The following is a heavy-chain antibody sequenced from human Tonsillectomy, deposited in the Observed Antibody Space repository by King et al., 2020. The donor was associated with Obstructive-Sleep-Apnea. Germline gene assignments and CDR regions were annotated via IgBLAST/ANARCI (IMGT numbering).Heavy chain of an antibody. CDR3: AKVRVVAATLDAFDI. CDR1: GFTFDDYA. J-gene: IGHJ3*02. V-gene: IGHV3-9*01. Sequence: GKMGEDGGGLVQPGRSLRLSCAASGFTFDDYAMHWVRQAPGKGLEWVSGISWKSRSIAYADSVKGRFTISRDNAKNSLYLQMNSLRADDTALDYCAKVRVVAATLDAFDIWGQGTMVTVSS. CDR2: ISWKSRSI. D-gene: IGHD2-15*01.